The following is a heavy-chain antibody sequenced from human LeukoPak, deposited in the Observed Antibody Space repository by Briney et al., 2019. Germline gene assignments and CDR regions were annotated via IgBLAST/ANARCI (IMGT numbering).Heavy chain of an antibody. CDR2: ISYIGST. Sequence: SETLSLTCTVSGGSFSSHYWSWTRQPLGKGLEWIGYISYIGSTNYNPSLKSRVTISVDTSKNRFSLKLSSVTAADTAVYCCARDPTTVTKGLDIWGQGTMVTVSS. J-gene: IGHJ3*02. D-gene: IGHD4-17*01. V-gene: IGHV4-59*11. CDR3: ARDPTTVTKGLDI. CDR1: GGSFSSHY.